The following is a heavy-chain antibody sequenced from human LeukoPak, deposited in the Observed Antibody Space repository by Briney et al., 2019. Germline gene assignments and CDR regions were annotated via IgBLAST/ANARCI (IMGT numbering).Heavy chain of an antibody. CDR3: ARVDIRNDYSSWFDP. J-gene: IGHJ5*02. CDR2: ISAYNGNT. Sequence: ASVKVYCKASGYTFTSYGISWVRQAPGQGPEWMGWISAYNGNTNYAQKLQGRVTMTTDTSTSTAYMELRSLRSDDTAVYYCARVDIRNDYSSWFDPWGQGTLVTVSS. D-gene: IGHD1-1*01. CDR1: GYTFTSYG. V-gene: IGHV1-18*01.